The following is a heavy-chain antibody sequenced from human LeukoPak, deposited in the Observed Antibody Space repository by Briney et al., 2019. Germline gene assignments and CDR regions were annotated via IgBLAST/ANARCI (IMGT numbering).Heavy chain of an antibody. CDR3: ARTFFNFWSGYYTYYFDY. CDR2: INHSGST. D-gene: IGHD3-3*01. Sequence: PSETLSLTFAVYGGSFSGYYWSWIRQPPGKGLEWIGEINHSGSTNYNPSLKRRVTISVVTSKNQFSLKLSSVTAADTAVYYCARTFFNFWSGYYTYYFDYWGQGTLVTVSS. J-gene: IGHJ4*02. CDR1: GGSFSGYY. V-gene: IGHV4-34*01.